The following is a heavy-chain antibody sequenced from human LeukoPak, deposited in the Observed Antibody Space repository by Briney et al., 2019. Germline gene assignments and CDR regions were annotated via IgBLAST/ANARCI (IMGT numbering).Heavy chain of an antibody. D-gene: IGHD6-13*01. CDR2: INPNSGGT. J-gene: IGHJ5*02. V-gene: IGHV1-2*02. CDR1: GYTFTGYY. CDR3: AIAAAAHNNWFDP. Sequence: EVSVKVSCKASGYTFTGYYMHWVRQAPGQGLEWMGWINPNSGGTNYAQKFQGRVTMTRDTSISTAYMELSRLRSDDTAVYYCAIAAAAHNNWFDPWGQGTLVTVSS.